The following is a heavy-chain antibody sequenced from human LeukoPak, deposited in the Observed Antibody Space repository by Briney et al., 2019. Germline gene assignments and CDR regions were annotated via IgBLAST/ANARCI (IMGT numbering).Heavy chain of an antibody. V-gene: IGHV3-21*01. Sequence: GGSLRLSCAASGFDFSNYHMKWVRQAPGKGLEWVSSIRSSSRYIYYADSMKGRFTVSRDNAENSLYLQMNSLRVEDTAVYYCARGGGSAWSAYYFDFWGQGILVTVSS. CDR1: GFDFSNYH. CDR3: ARGGGSAWSAYYFDF. D-gene: IGHD6-19*01. J-gene: IGHJ4*02. CDR2: IRSSSRYI.